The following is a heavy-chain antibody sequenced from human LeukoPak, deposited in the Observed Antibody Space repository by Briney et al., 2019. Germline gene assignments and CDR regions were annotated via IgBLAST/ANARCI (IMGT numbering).Heavy chain of an antibody. CDR2: ISIISTYT. D-gene: IGHD6-19*01. J-gene: IGHJ4*02. CDR3: SRAVAGSDY. V-gene: IGHV3-11*05. CDR1: GFTFSDYY. Sequence: GGALRLSCAASGFTFSDYYMSWVRQAPGKGVEWFSFISIISTYTTYATSVTGPFTISRNNPNNSLYLQMNTLRAEDTAVYYCSRAVAGSDYWGQGTLVTVSS.